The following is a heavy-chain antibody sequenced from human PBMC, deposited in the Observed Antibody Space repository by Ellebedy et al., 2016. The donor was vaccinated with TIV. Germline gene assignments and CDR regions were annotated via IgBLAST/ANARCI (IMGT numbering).Heavy chain of an antibody. CDR1: GFTFDAYA. CDR3: AKGGRPGIAVSGPDS. Sequence: PGGSLRLSCTASGFTFDAYAMHWVRQAPGKGLEWVSAISWNGGNIVNADSVRGRFTISRDNAKNSLYLQMNSLKPEDTAFYYCAKGGRPGIAVSGPDSWGQGTLVTVSS. J-gene: IGHJ4*02. CDR2: ISWNGGNI. V-gene: IGHV3-9*01. D-gene: IGHD6-19*01.